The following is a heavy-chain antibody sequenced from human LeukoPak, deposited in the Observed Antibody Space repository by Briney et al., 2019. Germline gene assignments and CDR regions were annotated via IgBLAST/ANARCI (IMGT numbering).Heavy chain of an antibody. V-gene: IGHV3-23*01. D-gene: IGHD5-24*01. CDR3: AKDLGRAGYESLDY. CDR2: ISSSGGST. Sequence: GGSLRLSCAASGFAFSSYAMSWVRQAPGKGLEWVSTISSSGGSTYYADSVKGRFTVSRDNSKNTVFLQMNSLRAEDTAVYYFAKDLGRAGYESLDYWGQETLVTVAS. CDR1: GFAFSSYA. J-gene: IGHJ4*02.